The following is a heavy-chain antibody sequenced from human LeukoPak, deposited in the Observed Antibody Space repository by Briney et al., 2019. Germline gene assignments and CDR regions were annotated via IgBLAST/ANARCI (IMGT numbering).Heavy chain of an antibody. Sequence: ASVKVSCKASGGTFSSYAISWVRQAPGQGLGWMGWMNPNSGNTGYAQKFQGRVTMTRNTSISTAYMELGSLRSEDTAVYYCARVRVVCSSTSCYNYGMDVWGQGTTVTVSS. CDR1: GGTFSSYA. J-gene: IGHJ6*02. CDR2: MNPNSGNT. V-gene: IGHV1-8*02. CDR3: ARVRVVCSSTSCYNYGMDV. D-gene: IGHD2-2*02.